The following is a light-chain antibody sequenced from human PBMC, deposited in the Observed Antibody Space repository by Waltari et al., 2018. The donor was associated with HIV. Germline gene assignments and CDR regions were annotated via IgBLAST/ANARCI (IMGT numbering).Light chain of an antibody. CDR2: EGS. CDR1: SSDVGSYNL. Sequence: QSALTQPASVSGSPGQSITISCTGTSSDVGSYNLVSWYQQHPGKAPKLMIYEGSKRPSGVSNRVSGAKAGNTASLTISGLQAEDEADYYCWSYAVSSTSVFGGGTKLTVL. V-gene: IGLV2-23*01. CDR3: WSYAVSSTSV. J-gene: IGLJ2*01.